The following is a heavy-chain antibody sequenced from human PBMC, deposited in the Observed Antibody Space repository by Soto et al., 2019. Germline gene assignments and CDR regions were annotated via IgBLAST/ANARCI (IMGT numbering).Heavy chain of an antibody. V-gene: IGHV1-18*01. CDR1: GYSFTSYG. Sequence: GASVKVSCEASGYSFTSYGISWVRQAPRQGLEWMGWISAYNGNTNYAQKLQGRVTMTTDTSTSTAYMELRSLRSDDTAVYYCAREWSSGWSPYYYYGMDVWGQGTTVTVSS. CDR2: ISAYNGNT. D-gene: IGHD6-19*01. J-gene: IGHJ6*02. CDR3: AREWSSGWSPYYYYGMDV.